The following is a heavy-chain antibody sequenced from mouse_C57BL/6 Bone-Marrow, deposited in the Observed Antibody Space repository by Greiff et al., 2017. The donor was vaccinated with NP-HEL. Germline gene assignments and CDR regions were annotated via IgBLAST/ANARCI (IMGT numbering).Heavy chain of an antibody. J-gene: IGHJ2*01. CDR1: GFTFSSYA. D-gene: IGHD2-2*01. Sequence: VKLMESGGGLVKPGGSLKLSCADSGFTFSSYAMSWVRQTPEKRLEWVATISDGGSYTYYPDNVKGRFTISRDNAKNNLYLQMSHLKSEDTAMYYCARWGLPHYFDYWGQGTTLTVSS. CDR3: ARWGLPHYFDY. CDR2: ISDGGSYT. V-gene: IGHV5-4*03.